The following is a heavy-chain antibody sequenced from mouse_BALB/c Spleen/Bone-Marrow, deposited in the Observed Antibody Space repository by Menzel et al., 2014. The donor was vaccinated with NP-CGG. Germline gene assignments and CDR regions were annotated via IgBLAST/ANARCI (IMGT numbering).Heavy chain of an antibody. CDR3: ARGTTVVGDY. CDR1: GYTFTSYV. Sequence: VQLKQSGPELVKPGASVKMSCMASGYTFTSYVMHWVKQKPGQGLEWIGYINPFNDGIEYNEKFKVKATLTSDKSSSTAYMELSSLTSEDSAVYYCARGTTVVGDYWGQGTTLTVSP. D-gene: IGHD1-1*01. CDR2: INPFNDGI. V-gene: IGHV1-14*01. J-gene: IGHJ2*01.